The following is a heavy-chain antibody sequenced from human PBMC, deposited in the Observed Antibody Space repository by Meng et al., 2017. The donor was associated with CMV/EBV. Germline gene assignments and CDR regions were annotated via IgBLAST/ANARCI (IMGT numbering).Heavy chain of an antibody. V-gene: IGHV1-69*06. D-gene: IGHD3-22*01. J-gene: IGHJ5*02. CDR2: IIPIFGTE. Sequence: SSYAISWVRQGPGQGLEWMGGIIPIFGTENYEKKYQGRVTSTADKSTSTAYMELSSLRSEDKAVYYCAREPKDYYYDSSGYSNWFDPWGQGTLVTVSS. CDR1: SSYA. CDR3: AREPKDYYYDSSGYSNWFDP.